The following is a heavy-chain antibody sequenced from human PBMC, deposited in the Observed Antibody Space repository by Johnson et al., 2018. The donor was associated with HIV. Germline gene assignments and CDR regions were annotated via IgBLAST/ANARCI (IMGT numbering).Heavy chain of an antibody. J-gene: IGHJ3*02. CDR2: IYSGGST. CDR1: GITVSSNY. Sequence: EVQLVESGGGVVRPGGSLRLSCAASGITVSSNYMSWVRQAPGKGLEWVSVIYSGGSTYYADSVKGRFTISRDNSKNTLYLQMNSLRAEDTAVYYCARVVVITYHDAFGIWGQGTMVTVSS. V-gene: IGHV3-66*01. CDR3: ARVVVITYHDAFGI. D-gene: IGHD3-22*01.